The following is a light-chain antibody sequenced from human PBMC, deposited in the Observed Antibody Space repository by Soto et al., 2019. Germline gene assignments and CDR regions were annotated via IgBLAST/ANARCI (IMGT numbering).Light chain of an antibody. CDR3: QQSYSTPRT. J-gene: IGKJ1*01. CDR2: AAS. Sequence: IEMTQSPSSLSASVGDRVTITCRASQSVRTYLNWYQQKPGKAPKLLIYAASSLQSVVPSTFSGSGSGTDFTLTINSLQPEAFATYYCQQSYSTPRTFGQGTKVEMK. V-gene: IGKV1-39*01. CDR1: QSVRTY.